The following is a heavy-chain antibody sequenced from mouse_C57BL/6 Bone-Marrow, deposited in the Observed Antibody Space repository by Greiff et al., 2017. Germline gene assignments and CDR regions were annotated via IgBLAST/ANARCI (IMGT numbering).Heavy chain of an antibody. J-gene: IGHJ4*01. CDR1: GFTFSSYG. CDR3: ARQEDWGYAMDY. CDR2: ISSGGSYT. V-gene: IGHV5-6*01. Sequence: EVNLVESGGDLVKPGGSLKLSCAASGFTFSSYGMSWVRQTPDKRLEWVATISSGGSYTYYPDSVKGRFTISRDNAKNTLYLQMSSLKSEDTAMYYCARQEDWGYAMDYWGQGTSVTVSS.